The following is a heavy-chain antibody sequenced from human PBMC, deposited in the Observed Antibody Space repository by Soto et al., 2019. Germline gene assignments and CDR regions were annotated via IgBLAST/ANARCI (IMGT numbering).Heavy chain of an antibody. D-gene: IGHD6-6*01. CDR2: ISAYNGNT. CDR1: GYTFTSYG. V-gene: IGHV1-18*01. CDR3: ARDWIAARPDGDYYYGMDV. J-gene: IGHJ6*02. Sequence: GASVKVSCKASGYTFTSYGISWVRQAPGQGLEWMGWISAYNGNTNYAQKLQGRVTMTTDTSTSTAYMELRSLRSDDTAVYYCARDWIAARPDGDYYYGMDVWGQGTTVTVSS.